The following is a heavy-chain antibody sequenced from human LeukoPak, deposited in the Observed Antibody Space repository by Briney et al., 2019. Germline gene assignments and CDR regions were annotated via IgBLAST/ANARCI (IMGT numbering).Heavy chain of an antibody. D-gene: IGHD3-16*01. V-gene: IGHV3-74*01. CDR2: INSDGSKT. J-gene: IGHJ4*01. CDR3: YEGEH. CDR1: GLTYSNYW. Sequence: PVWSLRLSCAASGLTYSNYWMHSVRQAPGKGGAWVSHINSDGSKTCYVDSVQGRLTISRDNHKNTVYLQVNRLRDEHTAVCDCYEGEHWGQGTLVTVSS.